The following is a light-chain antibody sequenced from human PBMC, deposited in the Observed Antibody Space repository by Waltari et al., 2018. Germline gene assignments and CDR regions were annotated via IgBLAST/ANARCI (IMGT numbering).Light chain of an antibody. CDR3: QQYYSTLYT. V-gene: IGKV4-1*01. J-gene: IGKJ2*01. CDR2: WAY. CDR1: QSVLYSSNNKNY. Sequence: DIVMTQSPDSLAVSLGERATINCKSSQSVLYSSNNKNYLAWYQRKPGQPPKLLIYWAYTRESGVPDRFSGSGSGTDFTLTISSLQAEDVAVYYCQQYYSTLYTFGQGTKLEIK.